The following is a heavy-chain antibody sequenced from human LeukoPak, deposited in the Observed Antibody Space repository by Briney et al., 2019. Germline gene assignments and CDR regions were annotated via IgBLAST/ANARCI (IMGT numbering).Heavy chain of an antibody. Sequence: PGGSLRLSCAASGFTFSSYSMNWVRQAPGKGLEWVSSISSSSYYIYYADSVKGRFTISRDNAKNSLYLQMNSLRAEDTAVYYCAREVAPASAYYYYMDVWGKGTTVTVSS. CDR1: GFTFSSYS. D-gene: IGHD5-12*01. CDR3: AREVAPASAYYYYMDV. CDR2: ISSSSYYI. J-gene: IGHJ6*03. V-gene: IGHV3-21*01.